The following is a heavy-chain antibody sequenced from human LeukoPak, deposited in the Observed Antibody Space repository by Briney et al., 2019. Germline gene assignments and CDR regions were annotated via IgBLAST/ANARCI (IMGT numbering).Heavy chain of an antibody. J-gene: IGHJ5*02. CDR3: ARVVVMDWFDP. Sequence: SETLSPTCAVYGGSFSGYYWSWIRQPPGKGLEWIGEINHSGSTNYNPSLKSRVTISVDTSKNQFSLKLSSVTAADTAVYYCARVVVMDWFDPWGQGTLVTVSS. CDR1: GGSFSGYY. V-gene: IGHV4-34*01. D-gene: IGHD2-15*01. CDR2: INHSGST.